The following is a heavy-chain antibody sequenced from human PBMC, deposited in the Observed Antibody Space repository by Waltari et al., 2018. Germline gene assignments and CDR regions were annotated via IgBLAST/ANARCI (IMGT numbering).Heavy chain of an antibody. CDR1: GGSISSYY. Sequence: QVQLQESGPGLVKPSETLSLTCTVSGGSISSYYWSLLRQPAGKGLEGIGRIDTSGSTNYSPALKSRVTMSVETYKKQFCLKLSSVTAEDTAVYYCARGAHRGNYFDYWGQGTLVTVSS. CDR2: IDTSGST. CDR3: ARGAHRGNYFDY. J-gene: IGHJ4*02. V-gene: IGHV4-4*07.